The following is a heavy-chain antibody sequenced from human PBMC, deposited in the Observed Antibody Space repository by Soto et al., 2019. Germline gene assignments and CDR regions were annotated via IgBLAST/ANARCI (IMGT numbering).Heavy chain of an antibody. CDR3: ARVNYGDYYYGMEV. Sequence: PSETLSLTCTFSVVSINYSYWTWIRHAPGKGLEWIGYISYTGSANYNASLKSRLTISVDTSKNQFSLKLSSVTAADTALYYCARVNYGDYYYGMEVWGQGTTVSVSS. CDR2: ISYTGSA. J-gene: IGHJ6*01. CDR1: VVSINYSY. D-gene: IGHD4-17*01. V-gene: IGHV4-59*01.